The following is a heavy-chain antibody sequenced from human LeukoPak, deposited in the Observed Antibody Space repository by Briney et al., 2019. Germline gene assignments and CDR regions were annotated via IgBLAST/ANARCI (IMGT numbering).Heavy chain of an antibody. J-gene: IGHJ3*02. D-gene: IGHD5-24*01. Sequence: QSGGSLRLSCAASGFTFSSYAMHRVRQAPGKGLEWVAVISYDGSNKYYADSVKGRFTISRDNSKNTLYLQMNSLRAEDTAVYYCARGGRYTKVHDAFDIWGQGTTVTVSS. V-gene: IGHV3-30*04. CDR3: ARGGRYTKVHDAFDI. CDR1: GFTFSSYA. CDR2: ISYDGSNK.